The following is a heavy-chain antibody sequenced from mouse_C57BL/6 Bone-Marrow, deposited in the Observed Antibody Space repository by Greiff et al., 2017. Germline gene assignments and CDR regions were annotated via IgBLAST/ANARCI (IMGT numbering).Heavy chain of an antibody. J-gene: IGHJ3*01. V-gene: IGHV1-85*01. CDR1: GYTFTSYD. CDR2: LYPGDGSI. CDR3: AGTLSICFAY. D-gene: IGHD2-10*02. Sequence: QVQLKQSGPELVKPGASVKLSCKASGYTFTSYDINWVKQRPGQGLEWIGWLYPGDGSIKYNEKFKGKATLTVVTSSSTVYMELHILTSDDSAVYFCAGTLSICFAYWGQGTLVTVSA.